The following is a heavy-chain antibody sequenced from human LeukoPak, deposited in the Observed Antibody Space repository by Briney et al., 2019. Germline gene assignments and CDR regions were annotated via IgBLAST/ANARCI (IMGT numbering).Heavy chain of an antibody. J-gene: IGHJ4*02. Sequence: SQTLSLTCTVSGGSISSGDYYWSWIRQPPGKGLEWIGYIYYSGSTYYNPSLKSRVTISVDTSKNQFSLKLSSVTAADTAVYYCAREVTVEMATIRSFWFDYWGQGTLVAVSS. CDR2: IYYSGST. CDR1: GGSISSGDYY. D-gene: IGHD5-24*01. V-gene: IGHV4-30-4*01. CDR3: AREVTVEMATIRSFWFDY.